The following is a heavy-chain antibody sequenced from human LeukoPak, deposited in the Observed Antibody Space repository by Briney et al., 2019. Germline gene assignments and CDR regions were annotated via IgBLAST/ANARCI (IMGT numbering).Heavy chain of an antibody. CDR1: GDSVSSNSAA. CDR2: TYYRSKWYN. Sequence: SQTLSLTCAISGDSVSSNSAAWNWIRQSPSRGLEWLGRTYYRSKWYNDYAVSVKSRITINPDTSKNQFSLQLNSVTPEDTAVYYCARDFPSVVVITTDAFDIWGQGTMVTVSS. J-gene: IGHJ3*02. V-gene: IGHV6-1*01. D-gene: IGHD3-22*01. CDR3: ARDFPSVVVITTDAFDI.